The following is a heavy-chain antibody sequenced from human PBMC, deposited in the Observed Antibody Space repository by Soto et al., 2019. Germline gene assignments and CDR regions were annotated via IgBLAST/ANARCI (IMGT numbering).Heavy chain of an antibody. CDR2: ISYHGSDK. CDR1: GFTFSNYG. V-gene: IGHV3-30*18. J-gene: IGHJ4*02. Sequence: QVQLVESGGGVVQPGRSLRLSCAASGFTFSNYGMHWVRQAPGKGLEWVAVISYHGSDKYYADSVKGRFTISRDNSKNTLYLQMDSLRAEDTAVYYCAKDHLTTTVTTVGYWGQETLVNVSS. CDR3: AKDHLTTTVTTVGY. D-gene: IGHD4-17*01.